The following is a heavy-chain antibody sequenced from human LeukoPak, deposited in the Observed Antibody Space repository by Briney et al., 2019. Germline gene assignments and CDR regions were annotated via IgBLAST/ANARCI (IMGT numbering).Heavy chain of an antibody. CDR1: GGSFSGYY. CDR2: INHSGST. Sequence: PSETLSLTCAVYGGSFSGYYWSWIRQPPGKGLEWIGEINHSGSTNYNPSLKSRVTISVDTSKNQFSLKLSSVTAADTAVYYCARGNYYDSSGYYYDLDYRGQGTLVTVSS. D-gene: IGHD3-22*01. V-gene: IGHV4-34*01. CDR3: ARGNYYDSSGYYYDLDY. J-gene: IGHJ4*02.